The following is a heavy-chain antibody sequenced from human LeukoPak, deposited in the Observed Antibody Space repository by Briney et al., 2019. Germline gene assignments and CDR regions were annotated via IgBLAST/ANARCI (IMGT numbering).Heavy chain of an antibody. J-gene: IGHJ3*02. Sequence: SSVKVSCKASGGTFSSYAISRVRQAPGQGLEWMGRIIPIFGTANYAQKFQGRVTITTDESTSTAYMELSSLRSEDTAVYYCARDRGIVVVVAAGECAAFDIWGQGTMVTVSS. CDR2: IIPIFGTA. V-gene: IGHV1-69*05. CDR1: GGTFSSYA. D-gene: IGHD2-15*01. CDR3: ARDRGIVVVVAAGECAAFDI.